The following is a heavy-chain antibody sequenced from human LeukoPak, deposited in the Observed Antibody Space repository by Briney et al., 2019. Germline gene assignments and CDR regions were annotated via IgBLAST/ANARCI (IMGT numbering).Heavy chain of an antibody. Sequence: SETLSLTCAVSGYSISRGHYWGWIRQPPGKGLEWIGSLYHSGSPYYSPSLRGRVTISVDTSKNHISLKLSSVTAADTAVYYCARVIGYSYGYAIDYWGQGTPVTVYS. CDR2: LYHSGSP. J-gene: IGHJ4*02. D-gene: IGHD5-18*01. CDR1: GYSISRGHY. V-gene: IGHV4-38-2*01. CDR3: ARVIGYSYGYAIDY.